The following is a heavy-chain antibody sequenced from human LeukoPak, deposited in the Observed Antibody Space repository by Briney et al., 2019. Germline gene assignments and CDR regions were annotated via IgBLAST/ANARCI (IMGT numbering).Heavy chain of an antibody. D-gene: IGHD5-24*01. CDR1: GFTFSSYA. V-gene: IGHV3-30*14. CDR3: ARITVAMATIGAFDI. CDR2: ISYDGSNK. Sequence: GGSLRLSCAASGFTFSSYAMHWVRQAPGKGLEWVAVISYDGSNKYYADSVKGRFSISRDNSKNTVYLQMSGLRPEDTAMYYCARITVAMATIGAFDIWGQGTMVAVSS. J-gene: IGHJ3*02.